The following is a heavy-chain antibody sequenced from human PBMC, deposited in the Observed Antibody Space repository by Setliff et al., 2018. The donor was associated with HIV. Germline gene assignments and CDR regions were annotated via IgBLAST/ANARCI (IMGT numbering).Heavy chain of an antibody. CDR1: GFTFSSYA. CDR2: ISSGGEIM. Sequence: GGSLRLSCAASGFTFSSYAMSWVRQAPGKGLEWVSAISSGGEIMFYADSVKGRFTISRDNSKNTLYLQMNGLRAEDTSVYYCAKWGYSGFLHYWGQGALVTVSS. CDR3: AKWGYSGFLHY. V-gene: IGHV3-23*01. J-gene: IGHJ4*02. D-gene: IGHD5-12*01.